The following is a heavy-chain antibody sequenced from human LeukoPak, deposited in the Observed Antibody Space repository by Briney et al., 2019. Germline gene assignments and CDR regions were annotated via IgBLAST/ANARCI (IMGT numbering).Heavy chain of an antibody. D-gene: IGHD6-19*01. Sequence: GGSLRLSCAASGFTVSSNYMSWVRQAPGKGLEWVSFIYSGGSTYYADSVKGRFTISRDNSKNTLYLQMNSLRAEDTAVYYCAKDNSGWYPYYYYMDVWGKGTTVTISS. CDR3: AKDNSGWYPYYYYMDV. CDR1: GFTVSSNY. V-gene: IGHV3-66*02. CDR2: IYSGGST. J-gene: IGHJ6*03.